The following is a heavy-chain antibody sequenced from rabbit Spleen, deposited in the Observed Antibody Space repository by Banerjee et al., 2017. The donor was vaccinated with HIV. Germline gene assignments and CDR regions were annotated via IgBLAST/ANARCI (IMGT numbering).Heavy chain of an antibody. CDR1: GFSLSSGFW. D-gene: IGHD1-1*01. J-gene: IGHJ4*01. V-gene: IGHV1S45*01. CDR3: ARDTGSGHYIDAYFDL. CDR2: IGAGSGTT. Sequence: EQLVESGGGLFQPGGSLTLTCKASGFSLSSGFWICWVRQAPGKGLEWIACIGAGSGTTYYASWAKGRFTISKTSSTTVTLQMTGLTAADTATYFCARDTGSGHYIDAYFDLWGPGTL.